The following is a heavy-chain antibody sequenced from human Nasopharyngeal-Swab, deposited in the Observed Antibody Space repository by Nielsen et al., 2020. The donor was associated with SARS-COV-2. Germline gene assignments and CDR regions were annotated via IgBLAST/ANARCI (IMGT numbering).Heavy chain of an antibody. D-gene: IGHD3-22*01. J-gene: IGHJ4*02. CDR2: IYHTGTT. Sequence: SETLSLTCAVSGGSISSDNWWGWVRQPPGKGLEWIGEIYHTGTTNYNPSLKSRVTIPVDKSKNQFSLKLSSVTAADTAVYYCARGPRPNYYDSSGYYSGAGYFDYWGQGTLVTVSS. CDR3: ARGPRPNYYDSSGYYSGAGYFDY. CDR1: GGSISSDNW. V-gene: IGHV4-4*02.